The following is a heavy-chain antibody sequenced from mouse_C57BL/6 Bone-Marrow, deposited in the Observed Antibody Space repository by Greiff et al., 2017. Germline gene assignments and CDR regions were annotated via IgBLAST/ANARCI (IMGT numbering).Heavy chain of an antibody. Sequence: VQLQQPGAELVKPGASVKMSCKASGYTFTSYWITWVKQRPGQGLEWIGDIYPGSGSTNYNEKFKSKATLTVDTSSSTAYMQLSSLTSEDAAVYYCARCYYYYAMDYWGQGTSVTVSS. CDR2: IYPGSGST. CDR1: GYTFTSYW. J-gene: IGHJ4*01. D-gene: IGHD1-1*01. CDR3: ARCYYYYAMDY. V-gene: IGHV1-55*01.